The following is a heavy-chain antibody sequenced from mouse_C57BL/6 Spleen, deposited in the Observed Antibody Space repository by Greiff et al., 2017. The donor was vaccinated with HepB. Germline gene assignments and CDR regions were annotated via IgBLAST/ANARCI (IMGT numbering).Heavy chain of an antibody. V-gene: IGHV1-76*01. D-gene: IGHD1-1*01. CDR1: GYTFTDYY. J-gene: IGHJ1*03. CDR3: ARGYYGSSSHWYFDV. Sequence: QVQLQQSGAELVRPGASVKLSCKASGYTFTDYYINWVKQRPGQGLEWIARIYPGSGNTYYNEKFKGKATLTAEKSSSTAYMQLSSLTSEDSAVYFCARGYYGSSSHWYFDVWGTGTTVTVSS. CDR2: IYPGSGNT.